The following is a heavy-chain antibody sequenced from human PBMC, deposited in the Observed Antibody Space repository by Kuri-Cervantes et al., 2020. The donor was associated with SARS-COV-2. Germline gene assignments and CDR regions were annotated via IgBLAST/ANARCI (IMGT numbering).Heavy chain of an antibody. J-gene: IGHJ2*01. CDR3: ARDERDYDFWSGYYKDENWYFDL. D-gene: IGHD3-3*01. CDR1: GFTFSSYW. CDR2: IKQDGSEK. V-gene: IGHV3-7*01. Sequence: GGSLRLSCAASGFTFSSYWMNWVRQAPGKGLEWVANIKQDGSEKYYVDSVKGRFTISRDNAKNSLYLQMNSLRAEDTAVYYCARDERDYDFWSGYYKDENWYFDLWGRGTLVTVSS.